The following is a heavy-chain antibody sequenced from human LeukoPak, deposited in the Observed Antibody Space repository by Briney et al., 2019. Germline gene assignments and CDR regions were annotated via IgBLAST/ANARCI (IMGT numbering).Heavy chain of an antibody. CDR3: ARVRDVVTAIQDYYYGMDV. J-gene: IGHJ6*02. CDR1: GFSFSDYY. V-gene: IGHV3-74*01. CDR2: INSDGSST. Sequence: GGSLRLACTASGFSFSDYYMSWIRQAPGKGLVWVSRINSDGSSTSYADSVKGRFTISRDNAKNTLYLQMNSLRAEDTAVYYCARVRDVVTAIQDYYYGMDVWGQGTTVTVSS. D-gene: IGHD2-21*02.